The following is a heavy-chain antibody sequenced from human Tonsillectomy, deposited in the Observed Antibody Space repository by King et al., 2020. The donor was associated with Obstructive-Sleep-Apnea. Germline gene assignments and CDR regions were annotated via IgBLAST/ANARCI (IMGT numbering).Heavy chain of an antibody. CDR1: GFTFSSCG. V-gene: IGHV3-30*02. J-gene: IGHJ4*02. CDR2: IRFYGSYK. Sequence: VQLVESGGGVVQPGMSLRLSCAASGFTFSSCGMHWVRQAPGKGLEWVAFIRFYGSYKYDADSVKGRFTISRDNSKNTLYLQMNSLRAEDTAVYYCAKEKGSSWYTRTTEIDYWGQGTLVTVSS. CDR3: AKEKGSSWYTRTTEIDY. D-gene: IGHD6-13*01.